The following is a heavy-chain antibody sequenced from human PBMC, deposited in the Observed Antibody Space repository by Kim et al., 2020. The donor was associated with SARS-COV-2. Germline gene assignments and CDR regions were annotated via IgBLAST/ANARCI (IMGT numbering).Heavy chain of an antibody. CDR3: ARAASSGYYEYFQH. Sequence: AQKFQGRVTRTRNTSISTAYMELSSLRSEDTAVYYCARAASSGYYEYFQHWGQGTLVTVSS. V-gene: IGHV1-8*01. J-gene: IGHJ1*01. D-gene: IGHD3-22*01.